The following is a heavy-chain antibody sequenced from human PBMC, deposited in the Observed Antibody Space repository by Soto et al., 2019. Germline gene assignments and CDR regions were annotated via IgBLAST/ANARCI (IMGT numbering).Heavy chain of an antibody. V-gene: IGHV1-69*01. CDR3: ARLRRDWGDAFDL. Sequence: QVQLVQSGADVKKPGSSVKVSCKTSGGPFGSSAISWVRQAPAQGLEWMGEIIPVFDKANYAQNFQGRLTITADEPTGTVFMPLSSLRSEDTAVYFCARLRRDWGDAFDLWGLGTFVNVSS. D-gene: IGHD3-16*01. CDR1: GGPFGSSA. J-gene: IGHJ3*01. CDR2: IIPVFDKA.